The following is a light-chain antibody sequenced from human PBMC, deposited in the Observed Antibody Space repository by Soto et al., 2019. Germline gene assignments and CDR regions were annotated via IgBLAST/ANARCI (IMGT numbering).Light chain of an antibody. V-gene: IGKV1-27*01. Sequence: DIQMTQSPSSLSASVGDRVTITCRASQGISKYLAWYQQIPGKVPKLLISAASTLQSGVPSRFSGSGSGTDFTLTISSLQAEDVATYYCQKYTNVPAFGGGTKVEIK. CDR1: QGISKY. J-gene: IGKJ4*01. CDR3: QKYTNVPA. CDR2: AAS.